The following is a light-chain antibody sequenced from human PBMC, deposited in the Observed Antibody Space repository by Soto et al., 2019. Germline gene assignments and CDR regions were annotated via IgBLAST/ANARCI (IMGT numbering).Light chain of an antibody. V-gene: IGKV1-39*01. CDR3: QQSYDIQST. J-gene: IGKJ1*01. CDR2: AAD. CDR1: QSITNY. Sequence: DIQMTQSPSSLSASVGDTVTITCRASQSITNYLTWVQQKPGKAPSLLIFAADNLQDGVPSRFSGSGSGRDFSLTISSLQPEDYATYYCQQSYDIQSTFGQGTKVEIK.